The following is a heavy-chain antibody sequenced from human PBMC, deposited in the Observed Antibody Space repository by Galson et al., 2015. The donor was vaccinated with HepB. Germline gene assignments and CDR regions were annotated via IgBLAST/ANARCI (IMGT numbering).Heavy chain of an antibody. J-gene: IGHJ5*02. Sequence: TLSLTCTVSGGSINTGGYYWSWIRQLPGKGLEWIGYIYYTGSTYYNPSLKSRVAISIDTSNSQFSLKLTSVTAADTAVYYCASYHYSYDTLRFDPWGQGTLVTVSS. V-gene: IGHV4-31*03. D-gene: IGHD3-22*01. CDR1: GGSINTGGYY. CDR3: ASYHYSYDTLRFDP. CDR2: IYYTGST.